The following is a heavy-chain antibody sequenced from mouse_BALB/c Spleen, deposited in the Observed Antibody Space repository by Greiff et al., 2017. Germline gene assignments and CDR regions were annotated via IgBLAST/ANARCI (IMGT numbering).Heavy chain of an antibody. V-gene: IGHV5-6-4*01. Sequence: EVQLVESGGGLVKPGGSLKLSCAASGFTFSSYTMSWVRQTPEKRLEWVATISSGGSYTYYPDSVKGRFTISRDNAKNTLYLQMSSLKSEDTAMYYCTRDPTGTGFDYWGQGTTLTVSS. CDR2: ISSGGSYT. CDR3: TRDPTGTGFDY. J-gene: IGHJ2*01. D-gene: IGHD4-1*02. CDR1: GFTFSSYT.